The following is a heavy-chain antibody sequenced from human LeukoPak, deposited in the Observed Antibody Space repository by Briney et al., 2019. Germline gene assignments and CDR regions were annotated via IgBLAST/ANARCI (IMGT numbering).Heavy chain of an antibody. CDR3: ARGYIGMVNDY. D-gene: IGHD3-22*01. J-gene: IGHJ4*02. CDR1: GFTVSSNY. V-gene: IGHV3-53*01. CDR2: IYSGGST. Sequence: GGSLRLSCAASGFTVSSNYMSWVRQAPGKGLEWVSVIYSGGSTYYADSVKGRFTISRDTSKNTLYLQMNSLRAEDTAVYYCARGYIGMVNDYWGQGTLVTVSS.